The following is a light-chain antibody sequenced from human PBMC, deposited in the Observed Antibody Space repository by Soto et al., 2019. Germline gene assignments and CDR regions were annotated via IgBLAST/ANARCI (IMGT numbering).Light chain of an antibody. CDR2: DAS. V-gene: IGKV3-11*01. J-gene: IGKJ4*01. CDR3: QQRSNWPPLT. Sequence: EIVLTQSPPPPPPPPPERATLSCRASQSVSSYLAWYQQKPGQAPRLLIYDASNRATGIPARFSGSGSGTDFTLTISSLEPEDFAVYYCQQRSNWPPLTFGGGTKVEIK. CDR1: QSVSSY.